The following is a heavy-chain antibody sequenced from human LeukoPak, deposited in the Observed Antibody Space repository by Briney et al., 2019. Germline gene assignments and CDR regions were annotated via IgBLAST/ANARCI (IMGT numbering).Heavy chain of an antibody. J-gene: IGHJ4*02. CDR2: ISAYNGNT. Sequence: EASVKVSCKASGYTFTSYGISWVRQAPGQGLEWMGWISAYNGNTNYAQKLQGRVTMTTDTSTSTAYMELRSLRSDDTAVYYCARDSLPVLRYFDWLFPGDYWGQGTLVTVSS. CDR3: ARDSLPVLRYFDWLFPGDY. CDR1: GYTFTSYG. V-gene: IGHV1-18*01. D-gene: IGHD3-9*01.